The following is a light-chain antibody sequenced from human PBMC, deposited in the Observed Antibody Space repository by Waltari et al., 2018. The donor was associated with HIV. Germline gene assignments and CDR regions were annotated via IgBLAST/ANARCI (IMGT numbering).Light chain of an antibody. J-gene: IGLJ2*01. CDR3: ATWTDSLSGVV. CDR2: RNN. Sequence: QSVLTQPPSASGTPGQRVTIPCSGSSSNIGRNYVYWYQQPPGTAPKLLLYRNNQRPSGVPDRFSGSKSGTSASLAISGLRSEDEAHYYCATWTDSLSGVVFGGGTKLRVL. V-gene: IGLV1-47*01. CDR1: SSNIGRNY.